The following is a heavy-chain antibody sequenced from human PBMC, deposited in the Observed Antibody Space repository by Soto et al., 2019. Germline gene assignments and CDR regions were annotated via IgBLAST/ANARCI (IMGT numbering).Heavy chain of an antibody. J-gene: IGHJ4*02. D-gene: IGHD3-3*01. CDR3: ARGLEWSNYYFDY. Sequence: GGSLRLSCAASGFTVSSNYMSWVRQAPGKGLEWVSVIYSGGSTYYADSVKGRFTISRDNSKNTLYLQMNSLRAEDTAVYYCARGLEWSNYYFDYWGQGTLVTVSS. CDR1: GFTVSSNY. V-gene: IGHV3-66*01. CDR2: IYSGGST.